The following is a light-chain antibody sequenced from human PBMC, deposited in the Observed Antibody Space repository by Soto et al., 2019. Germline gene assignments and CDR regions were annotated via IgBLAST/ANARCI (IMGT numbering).Light chain of an antibody. Sequence: EIVMTQSPATLSVSPGERATLSCRASQSVSTNLAWYQHTPGQAPRLLIYGASTRATGIPASFSGSGSGTDFTLTISSLEPEDSAVYYCHQRSNWWTFGQGTKVDIK. J-gene: IGKJ1*01. CDR3: HQRSNWWT. CDR1: QSVSTN. CDR2: GAS. V-gene: IGKV3-15*01.